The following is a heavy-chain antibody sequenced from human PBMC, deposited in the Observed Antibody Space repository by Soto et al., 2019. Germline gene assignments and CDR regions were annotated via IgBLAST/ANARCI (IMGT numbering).Heavy chain of an antibody. V-gene: IGHV3-23*01. D-gene: IGHD2-8*02. J-gene: IGHJ4*02. Sequence: EVQLLESGGGLVQPGGSLRLSCAASGFTFSSYAMSWVRRAPGKGLEWVSGIRGSGTSTDYADSVKGRFTISRDNSKNTVYLQMSSLRAEDTAVYYCAKDTRSASGGYFDFCGQGTLVTVS. CDR3: AKDTRSASGGYFDF. CDR1: GFTFSSYA. CDR2: IRGSGTST.